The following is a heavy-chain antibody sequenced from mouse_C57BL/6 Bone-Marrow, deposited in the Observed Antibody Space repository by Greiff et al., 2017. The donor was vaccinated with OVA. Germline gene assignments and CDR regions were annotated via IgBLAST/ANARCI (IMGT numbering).Heavy chain of an antibody. CDR3: AYYYGSSTRDY. D-gene: IGHD1-1*01. Sequence: VKLMESGAELARPGASVKLSCKASGYTFTSYGISWVKQRTGQGLEWIGEIYPRSGNTYYNEKFKGKATLTADKSSSTAYMELRSLTSEDSAVYFCAYYYGSSTRDYWGQGTTLTVSS. CDR2: IYPRSGNT. J-gene: IGHJ2*01. V-gene: IGHV1-81*01. CDR1: GYTFTSYG.